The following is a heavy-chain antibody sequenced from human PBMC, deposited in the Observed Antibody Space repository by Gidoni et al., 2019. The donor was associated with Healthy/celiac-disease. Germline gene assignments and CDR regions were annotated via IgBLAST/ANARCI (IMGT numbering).Heavy chain of an antibody. Sequence: QVQLQQWGAGLLKPSETLSLTCAVYGGSFSGYYWSWIRQPPGKGLEWIGEINHSGSTNYNPSLKSRVTISVDTSKNQFSLKLSSVTAADTAVYYCARGGTTVTTYYYYGMDVWGQGTTVTVSS. J-gene: IGHJ6*02. CDR1: GGSFSGYY. CDR3: ARGGTTVTTYYYYGMDV. V-gene: IGHV4-34*01. D-gene: IGHD4-17*01. CDR2: INHSGST.